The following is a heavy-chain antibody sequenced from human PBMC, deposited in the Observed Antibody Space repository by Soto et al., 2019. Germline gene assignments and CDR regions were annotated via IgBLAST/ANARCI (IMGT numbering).Heavy chain of an antibody. CDR2: ISYDGSNK. V-gene: IGHV3-30*18. J-gene: IGHJ4*02. Sequence: QVQVVESGGGGVQPGGSLRLSCAASGFTFSSYGMHWVRQAPGKGLEWVAVISYDGSNKYYADSVKGRLTISRDNSKNTVYLQMNSLRAEDTAVYYCAKEGRGRWFVDYWGQGTLVTVSS. CDR1: GFTFSSYG. CDR3: AKEGRGRWFVDY. D-gene: IGHD3-10*01.